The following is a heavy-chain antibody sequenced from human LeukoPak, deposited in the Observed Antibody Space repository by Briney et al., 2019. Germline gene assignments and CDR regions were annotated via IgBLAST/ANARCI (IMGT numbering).Heavy chain of an antibody. CDR2: IYSAGAT. J-gene: IGHJ5*02. CDR1: GFTVRSNY. V-gene: IGHV3-53*01. Sequence: GGSLRLSFAASGFTVRSNYMSWVRQAPGKGLEWVSVIYSAGATYYSHSVHGRFTISRDNSKHTLYLQMSGRRAEDTGVYYCSRGSDYDRSGYFYIMESWGQGTLVTVSS. CDR3: SRGSDYDRSGYFYIMES. D-gene: IGHD3-22*01.